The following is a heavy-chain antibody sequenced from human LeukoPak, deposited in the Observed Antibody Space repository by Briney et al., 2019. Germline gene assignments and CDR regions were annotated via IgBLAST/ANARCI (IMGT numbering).Heavy chain of an antibody. D-gene: IGHD3-10*01. CDR1: GYTFTGYY. Sequence: ASVKVSCKASGYTFTGYYMHWVRQAPGQGLEWMGWINPNSGGTNCAQKFQGRVTMTRDTTISTAYMELSRLRSDDTAVYYCARVGKYYYGSGLMDVWGQGTTVTVSS. J-gene: IGHJ6*02. V-gene: IGHV1-2*02. CDR3: ARVGKYYYGSGLMDV. CDR2: INPNSGGT.